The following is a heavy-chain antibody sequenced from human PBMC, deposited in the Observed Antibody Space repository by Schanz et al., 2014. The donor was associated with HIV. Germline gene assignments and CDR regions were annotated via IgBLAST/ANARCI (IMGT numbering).Heavy chain of an antibody. CDR3: ARGARDCSNGVCGGYYFDH. D-gene: IGHD2-8*01. CDR1: GYTFTNYD. CDR2: MNPNSGNT. J-gene: IGHJ4*02. V-gene: IGHV1-8*01. Sequence: QVQLVQSGAEVKKPGASVKVSCKASGYTFTNYDINWVRQATGQGLEWMGWMNPNSGNTGYAQKFQGRVTLTRNTSISAAYMELSSLTSEDTGVYYCARGARDCSNGVCGGYYFDHWGQGSLVTVSS.